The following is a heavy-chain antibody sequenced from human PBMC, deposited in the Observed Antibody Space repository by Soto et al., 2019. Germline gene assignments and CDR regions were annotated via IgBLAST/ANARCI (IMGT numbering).Heavy chain of an antibody. CDR1: GFTFSSYG. J-gene: IGHJ4*02. Sequence: QVQLVESGGGVVQPGRSLRLSCAASGFTFSSYGMHWVRQAPGKGLEWVAVIWYDGSNKYYADSVKGRFTISRDNSKHTLYLQMNSLRAEDTAVYYCARDMTGTTGPFDYWGQGTLVTVSS. V-gene: IGHV3-33*01. CDR3: ARDMTGTTGPFDY. CDR2: IWYDGSNK. D-gene: IGHD1-7*01.